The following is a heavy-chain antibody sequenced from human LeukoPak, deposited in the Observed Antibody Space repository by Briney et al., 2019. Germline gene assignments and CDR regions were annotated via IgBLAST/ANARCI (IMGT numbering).Heavy chain of an antibody. D-gene: IGHD3-10*01. CDR2: FYSSGTT. J-gene: IGHJ5*02. V-gene: IGHV4-4*09. CDR3: ARLQMVRGARGWSDP. Sequence: SETLSLTCSVSGGSITSYYWNWVRQPPGKGLEWIGCFYSSGTTNYNPSLKSQVSISLDTSKNQLSLKLDSVTAADTAVYYCARLQMVRGARGWSDPWGQGTLVTVSS. CDR1: GGSITSYY.